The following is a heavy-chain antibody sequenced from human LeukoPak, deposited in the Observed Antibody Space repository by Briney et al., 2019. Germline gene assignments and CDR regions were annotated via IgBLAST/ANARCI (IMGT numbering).Heavy chain of an antibody. CDR2: IWYDGSNK. J-gene: IGHJ4*02. CDR3: ARARTTRGFDY. Sequence: QSVGSLRLSCAASGFTFNSYGIHWVRQAPGKGLEWVAFIWYDGSNKYYADSVKGRFTISRDNSKNTLYLQMNSLRADDTAVYYCARARTTRGFDYWGQGTLVTVSS. V-gene: IGHV3-33*01. CDR1: GFTFNSYG. D-gene: IGHD4-17*01.